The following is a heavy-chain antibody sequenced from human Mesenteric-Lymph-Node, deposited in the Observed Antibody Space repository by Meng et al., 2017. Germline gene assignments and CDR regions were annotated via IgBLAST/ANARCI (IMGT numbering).Heavy chain of an antibody. CDR1: GGSVSSCRYH. V-gene: IGHV4-61*01. Sequence: LPHSGPGLVRPAEDLHLTCTVLGGSVSSCRYHLSWFRQPPGKGLEWIGFISYSGSTNYSPSLKCRVTISGDPSKNQFSLKLSSVTAADTAVYHCARDGTINLRGGWFDPWGQGTLVTVSS. D-gene: IGHD1/OR15-1a*01. J-gene: IGHJ5*02. CDR2: ISYSGST. CDR3: ARDGTINLRGGWFDP.